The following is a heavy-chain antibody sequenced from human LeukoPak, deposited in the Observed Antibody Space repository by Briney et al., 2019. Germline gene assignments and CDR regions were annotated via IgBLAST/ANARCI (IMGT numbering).Heavy chain of an antibody. CDR1: GFTFSDYG. D-gene: IGHD5-24*01. Sequence: GGSLRLSCEASGFTFSDYGMHWVRQAPGKGLEWVSAISGSGGTTYYADSVKGRFTISRDNSKNTLYLQMNSLRVEDTAVYYCAKDLRVCGQGTLVTVST. CDR2: ISGSGGTT. J-gene: IGHJ4*02. V-gene: IGHV3-23*01. CDR3: AKDLRV.